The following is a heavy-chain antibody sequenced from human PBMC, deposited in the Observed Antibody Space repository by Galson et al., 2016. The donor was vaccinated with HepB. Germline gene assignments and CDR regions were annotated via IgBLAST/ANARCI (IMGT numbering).Heavy chain of an antibody. V-gene: IGHV3-64*04. D-gene: IGHD2/OR15-2a*01. CDR2: ISSNGGTT. CDR1: GFTFTSYA. CDR3: VRDHYPDKTTYYYWYFDL. Sequence: SLRLSCAASGFTFTSYAMHWVRQAPGKGLQYVSAISSNGGTTYYADSVKGRFTISRVNSKNTLYLQINGLRPDDSAIYYCVRDHYPDKTTYYYWYFDLWGRGTLVTVSS. J-gene: IGHJ2*01.